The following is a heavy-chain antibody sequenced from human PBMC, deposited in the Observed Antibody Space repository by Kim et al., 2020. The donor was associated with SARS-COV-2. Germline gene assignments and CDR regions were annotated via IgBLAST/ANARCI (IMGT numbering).Heavy chain of an antibody. CDR1: GYTFTSYG. CDR3: ARGGIDILTGYYFNPFDY. J-gene: IGHJ4*02. D-gene: IGHD3-9*01. Sequence: ASVKVSCKASGYTFTSYGISWVRQAPGQGLEWMGWISAYNGNTNYAQKLQGRVTMTTDTSTSTAYMELRSLRSDDTAVYYCARGGIDILTGYYFNPFDYWGQGTLVTVSS. V-gene: IGHV1-18*01. CDR2: ISAYNGNT.